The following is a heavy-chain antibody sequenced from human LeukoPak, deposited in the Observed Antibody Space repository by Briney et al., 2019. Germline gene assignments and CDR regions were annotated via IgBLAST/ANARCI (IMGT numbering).Heavy chain of an antibody. J-gene: IGHJ4*02. CDR3: ARHVQRGTRYNDY. Sequence: SETLSLTCTVSGGSISSYYWSWIRQPPGKGLEWIGYIYTSGSTNYNPSLKSRVTISVDTSKNQFSLKLSSVTAADTAVYYCARHVQRGTRYNDYWGQGTLVTVSS. CDR2: IYTSGST. CDR1: GGSISSYY. V-gene: IGHV4-4*09. D-gene: IGHD1-14*01.